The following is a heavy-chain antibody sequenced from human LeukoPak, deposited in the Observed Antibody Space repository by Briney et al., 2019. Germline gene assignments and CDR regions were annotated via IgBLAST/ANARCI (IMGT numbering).Heavy chain of an antibody. Sequence: TGRCLRLSCAISGFIFSFFIMNWVRQAPGKGLEWVSSINSSSSYIYYADSVKGRFTISRDNAKNSLYLQMSSLRAEDTAVYYCARGESTYSSSALDYWGQGSLVTVSS. V-gene: IGHV3-21*01. D-gene: IGHD6-13*01. CDR2: INSSSSYI. CDR3: ARGESTYSSSALDY. J-gene: IGHJ4*02. CDR1: GFIFSFFI.